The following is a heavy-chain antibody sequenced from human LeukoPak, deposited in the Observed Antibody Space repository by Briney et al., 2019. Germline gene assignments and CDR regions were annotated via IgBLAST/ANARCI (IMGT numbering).Heavy chain of an antibody. V-gene: IGHV3-30-3*01. D-gene: IGHD3-22*01. CDR2: ISYDGSNK. CDR1: GFTFSSYA. CDR3: AKDRPESFPGVGPTMIVSY. J-gene: IGHJ4*02. Sequence: PGGSLRLSCAASGFTFSSYAMHWVRQAPGKGLEWVAVISYDGSNKYYADSVKGRSTISRDNSKNTLYLQMNSLRAEDTAVYYCAKDRPESFPGVGPTMIVSYWGQGTLVTVSS.